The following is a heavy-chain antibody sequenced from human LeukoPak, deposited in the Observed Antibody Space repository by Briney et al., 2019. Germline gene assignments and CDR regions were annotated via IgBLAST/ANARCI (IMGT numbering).Heavy chain of an antibody. Sequence: PGGSLRLSCAASGFTVSSNYMSWVRQAPGKGLEWVSVIYSGGSTYYADSVKGRFTISRDNSKNTLYLQMNSLRAEDTAVYYCALHGSHYYDSSGTFDYWGQGTLVTVSS. CDR3: ALHGSHYYDSSGTFDY. V-gene: IGHV3-53*01. J-gene: IGHJ4*02. CDR1: GFTVSSNY. D-gene: IGHD3-22*01. CDR2: IYSGGST.